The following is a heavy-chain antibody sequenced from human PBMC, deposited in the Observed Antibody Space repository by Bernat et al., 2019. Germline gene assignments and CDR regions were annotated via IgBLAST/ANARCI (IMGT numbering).Heavy chain of an antibody. V-gene: IGHV3-30-3*01. J-gene: IGHJ4*02. Sequence: QVQLVESGGGVVQPGRSLRLSCAASGFTFSSYAMHWVHQAPGKGLEWVAVISYDGSNKYYADSVKGRFTISRDNSKNTLYLQMNSLRAEDTAVYYCARDDGGSTAMVPALFDYWGQGTLVTVSS. CDR2: ISYDGSNK. CDR1: GFTFSSYA. CDR3: ARDDGGSTAMVPALFDY. D-gene: IGHD5-18*01.